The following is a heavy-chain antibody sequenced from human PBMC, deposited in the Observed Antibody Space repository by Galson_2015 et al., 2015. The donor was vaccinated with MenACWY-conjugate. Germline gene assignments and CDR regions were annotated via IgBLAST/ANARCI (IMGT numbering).Heavy chain of an antibody. Sequence: SLRLSCAASGFIFNTYWMHWVRQAPGKGLVWVSRINPGGSSTTYADTVKDRFTISRDNAKNTLYLQMNSLTAEATAVFYCAKTRGASFCFDSWGQGTLVTISS. J-gene: IGHJ4*02. CDR2: INPGGSST. CDR3: AKTRGASFCFDS. V-gene: IGHV3-74*01. D-gene: IGHD1-26*01. CDR1: GFIFNTYW.